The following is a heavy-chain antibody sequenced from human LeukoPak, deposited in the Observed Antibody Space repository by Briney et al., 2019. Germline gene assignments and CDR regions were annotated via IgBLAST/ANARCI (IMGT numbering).Heavy chain of an antibody. CDR1: GSTFSSYA. CDR2: IIPIFGTA. Sequence: SVKVSCKASGSTFSSYAISWVRQAPGQGLEWMGGIIPIFGTANYAQKFQGRVTITTDESTSTAYMELSSLRSEDTAVYYCASGSRYWYYFDYWGQGTLVTVSS. D-gene: IGHD2-8*02. J-gene: IGHJ4*02. CDR3: ASGSRYWYYFDY. V-gene: IGHV1-69*05.